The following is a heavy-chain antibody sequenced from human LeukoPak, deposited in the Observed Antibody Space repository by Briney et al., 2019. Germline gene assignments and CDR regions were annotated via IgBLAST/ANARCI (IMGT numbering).Heavy chain of an antibody. J-gene: IGHJ6*03. V-gene: IGHV1-69*13. CDR3: ARVATIDYYYYYMDV. CDR2: IIPIFGTA. D-gene: IGHD5-12*01. Sequence: SVKVSCKASGYTFTGYYMHWVRQAPGQGLEWMGGIIPIFGTANYAQKFQGRVTITADESTSTAYMELSSLRSEDTAVYYCARVATIDYYYYYMDVWGKGTTVTISS. CDR1: GYTFTGYY.